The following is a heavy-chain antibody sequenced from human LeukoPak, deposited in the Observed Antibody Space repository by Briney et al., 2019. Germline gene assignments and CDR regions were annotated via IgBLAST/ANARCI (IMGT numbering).Heavy chain of an antibody. CDR1: GGSISSSSAY. J-gene: IGHJ4*02. CDR3: VSPRGFSYGYFDY. CDR2: IYYSKNT. Sequence: SETLSLTCTVSGGSISSSSAYWGWIRQPPWKGLEWIGSIYYSKNTYCNPSLKSRVTISADTSKNQFSLTLGSVSATDTAVYYCVSPRGFSYGYFDYWGQGTLVTVSS. V-gene: IGHV4-39*01. D-gene: IGHD5-18*01.